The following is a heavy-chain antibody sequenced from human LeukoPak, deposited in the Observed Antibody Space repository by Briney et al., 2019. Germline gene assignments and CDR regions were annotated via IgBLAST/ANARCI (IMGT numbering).Heavy chain of an antibody. V-gene: IGHV3-74*01. CDR1: GFSFSSYW. J-gene: IGHJ5*02. CDR3: ARDVGT. D-gene: IGHD7-27*01. CDR2: ISNDERTI. Sequence: GGSLRLSCAASGFSFSSYWMHWVRQAPGKGPVWVSLISNDERTIIYADSVKGRFTISRDNAKNTLYLQMSSLRAEDTAVYYCARDVGTWGQGTLVTVSS.